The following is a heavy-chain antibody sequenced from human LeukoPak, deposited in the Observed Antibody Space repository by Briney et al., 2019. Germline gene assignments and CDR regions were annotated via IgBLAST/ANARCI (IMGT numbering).Heavy chain of an antibody. CDR1: GFTFRSYA. Sequence: PGGSLRLSCAASGFTFRSYAMSWVRQAPGKGLEWVSTVTSGGGTTYYADSVKGRFTISRDDSRSTVDLQMSSLRAEDTAVYYCAKDGQSFNSMYDYFDSWGQGTLVTVSS. V-gene: IGHV3-23*01. D-gene: IGHD2-8*01. J-gene: IGHJ4*02. CDR3: AKDGQSFNSMYDYFDS. CDR2: VTSGGGTT.